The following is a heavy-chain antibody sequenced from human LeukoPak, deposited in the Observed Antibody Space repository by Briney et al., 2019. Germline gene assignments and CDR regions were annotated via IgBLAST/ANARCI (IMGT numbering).Heavy chain of an antibody. CDR3: ARRSKAVAGLAFDI. D-gene: IGHD6-19*01. CDR1: GGSLSSYY. CDR2: VYYTGTT. Sequence: SETLSLTCTVSGGSLSSYYWGWIRQPPGKGLEWIGHVYYTGTTNYNPSLKSRVTISVDTSNNQFSLKLSSVTAADTAVYYCARRSKAVAGLAFDIWGQGTMVTVSS. J-gene: IGHJ3*02. V-gene: IGHV4-59*08.